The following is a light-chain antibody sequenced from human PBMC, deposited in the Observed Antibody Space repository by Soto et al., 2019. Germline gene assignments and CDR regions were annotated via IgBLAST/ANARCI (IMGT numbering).Light chain of an antibody. Sequence: QSVLTQPPSVSGAPGQRVTISCTGSSSNIGAGYDVHWYQQLPGTAPKLLIYGNSNRPSGVPDRFSGSKSGTSASLAITGIKAEDEADYYCQSYDSCLSVVFGGGTKLTVL. V-gene: IGLV1-40*01. CDR1: SSNIGAGYD. CDR2: GNS. CDR3: QSYDSCLSVV. J-gene: IGLJ2*01.